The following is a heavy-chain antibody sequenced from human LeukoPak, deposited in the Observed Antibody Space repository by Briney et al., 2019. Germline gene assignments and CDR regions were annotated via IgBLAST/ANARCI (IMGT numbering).Heavy chain of an antibody. Sequence: SETLSLTCTVSGGSISSYYWSWIRQPAGKGLEWIGRIYTSGSINYNPSLKSRVTISVDTSKNELSLNLSSVTAADTAMYYCARRQRIARMSWGDFWGQGTLVTVSS. D-gene: IGHD2-21*01. CDR3: ARRQRIARMSWGDF. CDR2: IYTSGSI. CDR1: GGSISSYY. V-gene: IGHV4-4*07. J-gene: IGHJ4*02.